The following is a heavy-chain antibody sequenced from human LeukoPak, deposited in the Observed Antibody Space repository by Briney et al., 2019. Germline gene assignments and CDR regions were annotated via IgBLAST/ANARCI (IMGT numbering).Heavy chain of an antibody. V-gene: IGHV3-21*01. CDR1: GFTFSSYS. J-gene: IGHJ4*02. CDR2: ISSSSSYI. CDR3: ARAIAAAGTD. D-gene: IGHD6-13*01. Sequence: KSGGSLRLSCAASGFTFSSYSKNWVRQAPGKGLEWVSSISSSSSYIYYADSVKGRFTISRDNAKNSLYLQMNSLRAEDTAVYYCARAIAAAGTDWGQGTLVTVSS.